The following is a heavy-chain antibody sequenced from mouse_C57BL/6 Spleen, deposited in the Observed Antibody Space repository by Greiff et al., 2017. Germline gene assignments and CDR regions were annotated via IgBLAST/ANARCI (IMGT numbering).Heavy chain of an antibody. D-gene: IGHD2-4*01. V-gene: IGHV1-52*01. CDR1: GYTFTSYW. CDR3: ARHICDCYYLDY. J-gene: IGHJ2*01. Sequence: QVQLQQPGAELVRPGSSVKLSCKASGYTFTSYWMHWVKQRPIQGLEWIGNIDPSDSENHYNQKFKDKATLTVDKSSSSAYMQLISVTSEDSSVYYCARHICDCYYLDYWGQGTTLTVSS. CDR2: IDPSDSEN.